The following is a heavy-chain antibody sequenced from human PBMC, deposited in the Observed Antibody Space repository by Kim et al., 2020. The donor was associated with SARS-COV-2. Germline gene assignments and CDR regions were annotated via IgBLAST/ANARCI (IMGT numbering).Heavy chain of an antibody. V-gene: IGHV4-31*03. CDR2: IYYSGST. CDR3: ARDRGTYQFDY. J-gene: IGHJ4*02. D-gene: IGHD3-16*02. CDR1: GGSISSVGYY. Sequence: SETLSLTCTVSGGSISSVGYYWSWIRQHPGKGLEWIGYIYYSGSTYYNPSLKTRVTISRDTSQNQFSLKLSSVTAADTAVYYCARDRGTYQFDYWGQGTLVTVAS.